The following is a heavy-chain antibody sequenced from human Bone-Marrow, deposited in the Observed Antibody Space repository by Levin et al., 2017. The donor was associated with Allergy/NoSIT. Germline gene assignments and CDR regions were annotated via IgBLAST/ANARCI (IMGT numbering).Heavy chain of an antibody. Sequence: KAGGSLRLSCAASGFTFSSYSMNWVRQAPGKGLEWVSSISSSSSYIYYADSVKGRFTISRDNAKNSLYLQMNSLRAEDTAVYYCARTEDIVVVVAATQLYYYGMDVWGQGTTVTVSS. J-gene: IGHJ6*02. CDR1: GFTFSSYS. CDR3: ARTEDIVVVVAATQLYYYGMDV. CDR2: ISSSSSYI. V-gene: IGHV3-21*01. D-gene: IGHD2-15*01.